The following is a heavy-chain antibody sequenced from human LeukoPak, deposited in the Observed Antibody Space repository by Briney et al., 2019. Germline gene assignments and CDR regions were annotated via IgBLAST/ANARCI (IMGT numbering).Heavy chain of an antibody. J-gene: IGHJ6*03. D-gene: IGHD3-3*01. Sequence: GGSLRLSCAASGFTVSSNYMSWVRQAPGKGLEWVSVIYSGGSTYYADSVKGRFTISRDNSKNTLYLQMNSLRAEDTAVYYCAGGPKYIDYDFWSGYYMDVWGKGTTVTVSS. CDR3: AGGPKYIDYDFWSGYYMDV. CDR2: IYSGGST. CDR1: GFTVSSNY. V-gene: IGHV3-53*01.